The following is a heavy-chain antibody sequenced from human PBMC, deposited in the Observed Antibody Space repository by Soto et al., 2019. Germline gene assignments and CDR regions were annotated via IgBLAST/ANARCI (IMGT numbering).Heavy chain of an antibody. D-gene: IGHD3-10*01. CDR3: ASVLWFGELLSLQVLAGARPGGYYGMDV. CDR2: IYYSGST. Sequence: NPSETLSLTCTVSGGSISSSSYYWGWIRQPPGKGLEWIGSIYYSGSTYYNPSLKSRVTISVDTSKNQFSLKLSSVTAADTAVYYCASVLWFGELLSLQVLAGARPGGYYGMDVWGQGTTVTVS. CDR1: GGSISSSSYY. V-gene: IGHV4-39*01. J-gene: IGHJ6*02.